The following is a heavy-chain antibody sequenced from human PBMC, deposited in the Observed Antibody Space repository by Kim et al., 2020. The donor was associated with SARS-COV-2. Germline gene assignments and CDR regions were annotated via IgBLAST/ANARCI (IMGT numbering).Heavy chain of an antibody. J-gene: IGHJ6*02. CDR2: IFYSGNT. V-gene: IGHV4-59*01. CDR3: ARDKRIQRVVDFGELKGFYGMDV. D-gene: IGHD3-10*01. CDR1: GGSIRTYY. Sequence: SETLSLTCTVSGGSIRTYYWNWIRQTPGKVLEWIGYIFYSGNTNYNPSLRSRVTISVATSKNQFSLRLTSLTAADTATYYCARDKRIQRVVDFGELKGFYGMDVWGQGTTVTVSS.